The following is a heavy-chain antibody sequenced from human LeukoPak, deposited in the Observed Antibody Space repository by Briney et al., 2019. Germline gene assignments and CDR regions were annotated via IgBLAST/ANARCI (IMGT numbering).Heavy chain of an antibody. V-gene: IGHV3-53*01. CDR1: GFTVSSNY. J-gene: IGHJ4*02. D-gene: IGHD2-2*01. Sequence: GGSLRLSCAASGFTVSSNYMSWVRQAPGKGLEWVSVIYSGGSTYYADSVKGRFTISRDNSKNTLYLQMNSLRAEDTAVYCCARGWGYCSSTSCPLDYWGQGTLVTVSS. CDR3: ARGWGYCSSTSCPLDY. CDR2: IYSGGST.